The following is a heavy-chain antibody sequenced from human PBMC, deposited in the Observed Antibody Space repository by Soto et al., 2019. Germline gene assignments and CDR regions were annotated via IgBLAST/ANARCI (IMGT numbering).Heavy chain of an antibody. V-gene: IGHV3-23*01. Sequence: PGGSLRLSCEASGFTFSSYAMTWVRQSPGKGLEWVSVISGGGGDTYYADSVKGRFTISRDNSKNTLYLQMNSLRAEDTAVYYCAKDLHYSSGHYDAFDIWGQGTMVTVSS. J-gene: IGHJ3*02. CDR1: GFTFSSYA. D-gene: IGHD6-19*01. CDR2: ISGGGGDT. CDR3: AKDLHYSSGHYDAFDI.